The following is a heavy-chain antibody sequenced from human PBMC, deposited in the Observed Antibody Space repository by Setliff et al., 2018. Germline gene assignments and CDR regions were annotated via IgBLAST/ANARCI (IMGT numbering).Heavy chain of an antibody. CDR1: GYSISSSYY. CDR2: IFHSGRT. V-gene: IGHV4-38-2*02. D-gene: IGHD5-18*01. CDR3: AKDVGDGYGVDAYASGGFDI. Sequence: KTSETLSLTCTVSGYSISSSYYWGWIRQTPGKGLEWIGSIFHSGRTYYNPSLKSRVTMSLDTSKSQFSLKLSSVTAADTAVYYCAKDVGDGYGVDAYASGGFDIWGQGTLVTVSS. J-gene: IGHJ3*02.